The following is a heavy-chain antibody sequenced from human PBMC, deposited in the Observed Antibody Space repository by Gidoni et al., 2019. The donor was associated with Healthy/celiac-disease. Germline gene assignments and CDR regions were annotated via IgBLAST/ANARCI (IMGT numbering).Heavy chain of an antibody. CDR2: SNHSGST. CDR3: AREPSYYEILTGHNWFDP. Sequence: QVQLQQWGAGLLKPSETLSLTCAVYGGSFSGYYWSWLRQPPGKGLEWIGESNHSGSTNYNPYLKSRVTISVDTSKNQCSLKLSSVTAADTAVYYCAREPSYYEILTGHNWFDPWGQGTLVTVSS. D-gene: IGHD3-9*01. CDR1: GGSFSGYY. J-gene: IGHJ5*02. V-gene: IGHV4-34*01.